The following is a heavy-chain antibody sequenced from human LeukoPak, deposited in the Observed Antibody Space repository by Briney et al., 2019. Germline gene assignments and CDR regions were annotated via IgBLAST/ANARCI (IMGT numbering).Heavy chain of an antibody. J-gene: IGHJ4*02. CDR1: GFTFSSYG. CDR3: AKEGFTFGGLTPSRDATYYFDY. D-gene: IGHD3-16*01. V-gene: IGHV3-30*18. CDR2: ISYDGSNK. Sequence: GGSLRLSCAASGFTFSSYGMHWVRQAPGKGLEWVAVISYDGSNKYYADSVEGRFTISRDNSKNTLYLQMNSLGAEDTAVYYCAKEGFTFGGLTPSRDATYYFDYWGQGTLVTVSS.